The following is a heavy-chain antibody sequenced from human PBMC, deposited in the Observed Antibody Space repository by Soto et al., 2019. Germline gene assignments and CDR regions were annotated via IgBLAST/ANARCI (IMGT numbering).Heavy chain of an antibody. Sequence: GGSLRLSCAASGFTFNNFAMSWVRQAPGKGPEWVSTISAGGDNSYYADSVEGRFTISRDNSKNTLYLQMNSLRAEDTAVYYCAKDLHYDFWSGYYGPRPDYYYYGMDVWGQGTTVAVS. CDR1: GFTFNNFA. V-gene: IGHV3-23*01. D-gene: IGHD3-3*01. CDR3: AKDLHYDFWSGYYGPRPDYYYYGMDV. J-gene: IGHJ6*02. CDR2: ISAGGDNS.